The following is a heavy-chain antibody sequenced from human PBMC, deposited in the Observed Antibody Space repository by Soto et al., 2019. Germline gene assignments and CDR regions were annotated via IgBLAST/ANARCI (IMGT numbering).Heavy chain of an antibody. D-gene: IGHD3-10*01. CDR1: GGTFTNFG. Sequence: HLVQSGPEVKKPGASITVSCKTSGGTFTNFGLSWVRQAPGQGLEWMGWIATYNSNRNYAQKFQGRLTLTTDTSTSTAYMELKNLGYDDTAVYYCARVVRGVVNWFDPWGQGTLVTVSS. J-gene: IGHJ5*02. CDR3: ARVVRGVVNWFDP. V-gene: IGHV1-18*01. CDR2: IATYNSNR.